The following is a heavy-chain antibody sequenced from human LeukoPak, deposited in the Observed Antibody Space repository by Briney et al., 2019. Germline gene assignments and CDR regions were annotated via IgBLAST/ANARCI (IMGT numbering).Heavy chain of an antibody. Sequence: GGSLRLSCAASGFTFSSYAMHWVRQAPGKGLEWVAVISYDGSNKYYADSVKGRFTISRDNSKNTLYLQMNSLRAEDTAVYYYARDRVDTAMVIFTYWGQGTLVTVSS. V-gene: IGHV3-30-3*01. J-gene: IGHJ4*02. CDR1: GFTFSSYA. CDR3: ARDRVDTAMVIFTY. D-gene: IGHD5-18*01. CDR2: ISYDGSNK.